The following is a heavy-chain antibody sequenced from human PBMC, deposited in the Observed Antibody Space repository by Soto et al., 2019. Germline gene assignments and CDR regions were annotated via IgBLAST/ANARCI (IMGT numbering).Heavy chain of an antibody. D-gene: IGHD5-12*01. CDR1: GGSISSYY. V-gene: IGHV4-59*01. CDR2: IYYSGST. Sequence: SETLSLTCTVSGGSISSYYWSWIRQPPGKGLEWIGYIYYSGSTNYNPSLKSRVTISVDTSKNQFSLKLSSVTAADTAVYYCARGYSGYDSFDYWGQGTLVTVSS. CDR3: ARGYSGYDSFDY. J-gene: IGHJ4*02.